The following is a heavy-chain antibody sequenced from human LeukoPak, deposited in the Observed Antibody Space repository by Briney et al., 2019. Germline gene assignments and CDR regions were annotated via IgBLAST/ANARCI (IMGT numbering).Heavy chain of an antibody. CDR1: GFTFSSYS. CDR2: ISSSSSYI. D-gene: IGHD1-20*01. V-gene: IGHV3-21*01. J-gene: IGHJ4*02. Sequence: PGGSLRLSCAASGFTFSSYSMNWVRQAPGKGLEWVSSISSSSSYIYYADSVKGRFTISRDNAKNSLYLQMNSLRAEDTAVYYCARDRGGGITGPSPANFDYWGQGTLVTVSS. CDR3: ARDRGGGITGPSPANFDY.